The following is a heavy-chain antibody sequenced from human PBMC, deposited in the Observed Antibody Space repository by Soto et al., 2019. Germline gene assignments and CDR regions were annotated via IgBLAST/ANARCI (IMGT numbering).Heavy chain of an antibody. Sequence: SETLSLTCTVSGGSISSSSYYWGWIRQPPGKGLEWIGSIYYSGSTYYNPSLKSRVTISVDTSKNQFSLKLSSVTAADTAVYYCSSLSSYWYDPWGQGTLVTVSS. CDR1: GGSISSSSYY. CDR3: SSLSSYWYDP. CDR2: IYYSGST. V-gene: IGHV4-39*01. J-gene: IGHJ5*02.